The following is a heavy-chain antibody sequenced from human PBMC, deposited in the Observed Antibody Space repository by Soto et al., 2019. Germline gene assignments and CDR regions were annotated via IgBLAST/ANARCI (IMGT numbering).Heavy chain of an antibody. D-gene: IGHD5-12*01. V-gene: IGHV3-48*03. J-gene: IGHJ4*02. CDR3: ARDQEMATRIDY. CDR1: GFTFSSYE. Sequence: PGGSLRLSCAASGFTFSSYEMNWVRQAPGKGLEWVSYISSSGSTIYYADSVKGRFTISRDNAKNSLYLQMNSLRAEDTAVYYCARDQEMATRIDYWGQGTLVTVSS. CDR2: ISSSGSTI.